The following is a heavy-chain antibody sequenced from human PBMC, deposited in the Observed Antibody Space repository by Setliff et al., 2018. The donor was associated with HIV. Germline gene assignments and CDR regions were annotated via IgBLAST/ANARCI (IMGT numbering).Heavy chain of an antibody. CDR2: IIPIFGEA. D-gene: IGHD6-6*01. V-gene: IGHV1-69*13. J-gene: IGHJ4*02. CDR3: ARGWHSTSPNSYFDY. Sequence: RASVKVSCKASGGTFNSFAINWVRQAPGQGLEWIGKIIPIFGEANYAQKFQGRVTITADESATTVYMELGSLRSDDMAVYYCARGWHSTSPNSYFDYWGQGSLVTVSS. CDR1: GGTFNSFA.